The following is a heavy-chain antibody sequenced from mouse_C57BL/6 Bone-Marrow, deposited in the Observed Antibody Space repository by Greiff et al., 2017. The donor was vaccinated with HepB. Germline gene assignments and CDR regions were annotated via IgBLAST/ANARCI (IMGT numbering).Heavy chain of an antibody. CDR3: TTDYYGSSYFYWYFDV. D-gene: IGHD1-1*01. V-gene: IGHV14-4*01. CDR1: GFNIKDDY. CDR2: IDPENGDT. Sequence: EVQLQQSGAELVRPGASVKLSCTASGFNIKDDYMHWVKQRPEQGLEWIGWIDPENGDTEYASKFQGKATITADTSSNTAYLQLSSLTSEDTAVYYCTTDYYGSSYFYWYFDVWGTGTTVTVSS. J-gene: IGHJ1*03.